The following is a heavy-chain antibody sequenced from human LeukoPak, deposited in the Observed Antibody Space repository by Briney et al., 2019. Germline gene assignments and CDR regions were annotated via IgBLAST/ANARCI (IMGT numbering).Heavy chain of an antibody. D-gene: IGHD2-2*01. J-gene: IGHJ4*02. CDR3: ARLHPLYCSSTSCPLFYFDY. Sequence: ASVKVSCKASGYTFTGYYMHWVRQAPGQGLEWMGWINPNSGGTNYAQKFQGRVTMTRDTSISTAYMELSRLRSDDTAVYHCARLHPLYCSSTSCPLFYFDYWGQGTLVTVSS. CDR1: GYTFTGYY. CDR2: INPNSGGT. V-gene: IGHV1-2*02.